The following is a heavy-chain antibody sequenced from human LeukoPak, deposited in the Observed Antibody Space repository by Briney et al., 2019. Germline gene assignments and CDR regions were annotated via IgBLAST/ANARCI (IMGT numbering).Heavy chain of an antibody. CDR2: ISGSGDST. V-gene: IGHV3-23*01. CDR3: AKGYYYDSSGYYPPDY. Sequence: GGSLRLSCAASGFTFSNFALSWVRQAPGKGLEWVSSISGSGDSTYSADSVKGRFTISRDNSKNTLYLRMNSLRAEDTAVYYCAKGYYYDSSGYYPPDYWGQGTLVTVSS. CDR1: GFTFSNFA. J-gene: IGHJ4*02. D-gene: IGHD3-22*01.